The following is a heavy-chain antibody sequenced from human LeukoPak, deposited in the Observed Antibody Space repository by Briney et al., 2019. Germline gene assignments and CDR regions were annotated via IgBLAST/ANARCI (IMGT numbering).Heavy chain of an antibody. CDR1: GFTVSSNY. D-gene: IGHD6-13*01. V-gene: IGHV3-74*03. J-gene: IGHJ3*02. CDR3: ARAGYNRQSSGFEI. CDR2: ISSDGTTT. Sequence: GGSLRLSCAASGFTVSSNYMSWVRQAPGKGLEWVSRISSDGTTTAYADSVKGRFTISRDNAKNTLYLQTNSLRAEDTAVYYCARAGYNRQSSGFEIWGQGTMVIVSS.